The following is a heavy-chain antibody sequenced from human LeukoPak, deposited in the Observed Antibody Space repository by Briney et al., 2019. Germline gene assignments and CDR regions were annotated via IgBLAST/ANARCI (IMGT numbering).Heavy chain of an antibody. D-gene: IGHD2-2*02. V-gene: IGHV4-61*01. CDR2: IYYSGST. J-gene: IGHJ4*02. Sequence: SETLSLTCTVSGGSISSSSYYWSWIRQPPGKGLEWIGYIYYSGSTNYNPSLKSRVTISVDTSKNQFSLKLSSVTAADTAVYYCARGPRFRHCSSTSCYSHYFDYWGQGTLVTVSS. CDR3: ARGPRFRHCSSTSCYSHYFDY. CDR1: GGSISSSSYY.